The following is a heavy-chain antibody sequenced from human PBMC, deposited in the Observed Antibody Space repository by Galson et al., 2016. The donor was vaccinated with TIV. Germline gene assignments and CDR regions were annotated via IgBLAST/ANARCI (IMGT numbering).Heavy chain of an antibody. V-gene: IGHV3-7*03. D-gene: IGHD2-8*02. Sequence: SLRLSCAASGFSFSAYWMNWVRQAPGEGLELVAKIKGDGSETDYVDSVKGRFIVSRDNAKNSVFLQMNSLSAEDTAVYYCAKVGYWAFDSWGQGTLVTVSS. CDR2: IKGDGSET. CDR3: AKVGYWAFDS. CDR1: GFSFSAYW. J-gene: IGHJ4*02.